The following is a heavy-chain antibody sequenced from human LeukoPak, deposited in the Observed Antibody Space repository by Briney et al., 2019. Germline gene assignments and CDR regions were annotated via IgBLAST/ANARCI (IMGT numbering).Heavy chain of an antibody. CDR2: ISNNGGYT. CDR3: VKGAHYYDTSNYFVYFDY. CDR1: GFTFSSSA. Sequence: GGSLRLSCAASGFTFSSSAMSWVRQAPGKGLEWVSAISNNGGYTYYADSVQGRFTISRDNSKSTLCLQMNSLRAEDTAVYYCVKGAHYYDTSNYFVYFDYWGQGTLVTVSS. V-gene: IGHV3-23*01. D-gene: IGHD3-22*01. J-gene: IGHJ4*02.